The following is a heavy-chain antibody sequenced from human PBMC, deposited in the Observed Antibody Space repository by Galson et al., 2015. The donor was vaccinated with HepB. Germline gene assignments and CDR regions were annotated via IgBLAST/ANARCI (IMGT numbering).Heavy chain of an antibody. CDR2: ISSNGGST. D-gene: IGHD6-13*01. CDR1: GFTFSSHA. Sequence: SLRLSCAASGFTFSSHAMHWVRQGPGKGLEYVSGISSNGGSTYYANSVKGRFSISRDNSKNTLHLQMGSLTAEDMAVYYCARSGVAAAGSFDHWGQGTLVTVSS. J-gene: IGHJ4*02. V-gene: IGHV3-64*01. CDR3: ARSGVAAAGSFDH.